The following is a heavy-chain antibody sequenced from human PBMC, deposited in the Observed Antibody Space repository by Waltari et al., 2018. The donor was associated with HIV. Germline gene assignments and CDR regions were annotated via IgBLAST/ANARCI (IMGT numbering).Heavy chain of an antibody. CDR1: GFTFSSYG. J-gene: IGHJ2*01. CDR3: AKQLGATRNWYFDL. D-gene: IGHD1-26*01. CDR2: IRYDGSNK. Sequence: QVQLVKSGGGVVQPGGSLRLSCAASGFTFSSYGMHWVRQAPGKGLEWVAFIRYDGSNKYYADSVKGRFTISRDNSKNTLYLQMNSLRAEDTAVYYCAKQLGATRNWYFDLWGRGTLVTVSS. V-gene: IGHV3-30*02.